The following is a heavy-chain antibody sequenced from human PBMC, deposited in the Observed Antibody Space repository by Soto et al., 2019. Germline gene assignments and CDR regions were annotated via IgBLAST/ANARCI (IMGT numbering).Heavy chain of an antibody. CDR2: IDPSDSYT. CDR3: ARLCGDYVDYYYGMDV. V-gene: IGHV5-10-1*01. D-gene: IGHD3-16*01. J-gene: IGHJ6*02. CDR1: GYSFSTYW. Sequence: GESLKISCNGSGYSFSTYWMSWVRQMPGKGLEWMGRIDPSDSYTNYSPSFQGHVTISADKSISTAYLQWSSLKASDTAMYYCARLCGDYVDYYYGMDVWGQGTTVTVSS.